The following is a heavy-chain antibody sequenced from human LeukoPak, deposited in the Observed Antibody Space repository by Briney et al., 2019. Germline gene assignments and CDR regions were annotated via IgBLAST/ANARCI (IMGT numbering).Heavy chain of an antibody. CDR3: ARWKSYYYYKDV. CDR2: IYFSGST. CDR1: GGSISSYY. Sequence: SETLSLTCTVSGGSISSYYWRWIRQPPGEGLEWIWYIYFSGSTKSNPSLKSRVTISEETSKNQCSPKLSSVTAADTAVDYCARWKSYYYYKDVWGKGTTVTVSS. V-gene: IGHV4-59*01. J-gene: IGHJ6*03. D-gene: IGHD1-1*01.